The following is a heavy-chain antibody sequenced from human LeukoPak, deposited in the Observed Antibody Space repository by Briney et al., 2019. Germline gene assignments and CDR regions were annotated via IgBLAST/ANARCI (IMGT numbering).Heavy chain of an antibody. CDR1: VFTFSIYW. J-gene: IGHJ4*02. Sequence: PGGSLRLSCAPSVFTFSIYWTSWARHAPGEGRECVANIMQGGNEKYYVASVKGRFTISRDNAKNSLYLQMNSLRAEDTAVYYCARDRGGYSGYDTFDYWGQGTLVTVSS. CDR3: ARDRGGYSGYDTFDY. CDR2: IMQGGNEK. V-gene: IGHV3-7*05. D-gene: IGHD5-12*01.